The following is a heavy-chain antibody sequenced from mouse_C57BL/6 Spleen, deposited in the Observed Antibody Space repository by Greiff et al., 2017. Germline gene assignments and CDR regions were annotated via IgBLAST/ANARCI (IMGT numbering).Heavy chain of an antibody. V-gene: IGHV1-69*01. J-gene: IGHJ4*01. CDR3: ARRGLLGAMDY. Sequence: QVQLKQPGAELVMPGASVKLSCKASGYTFTSYWMHWVKQRPGQGLEWIGEIDPSDSYTNYNQKFKGKSTLTVDKSSSTAYMQLSSLTSEDSAVYYCARRGLLGAMDYWGQGTSVTVSS. CDR1: GYTFTSYW. CDR2: IDPSDSYT. D-gene: IGHD3-1*01.